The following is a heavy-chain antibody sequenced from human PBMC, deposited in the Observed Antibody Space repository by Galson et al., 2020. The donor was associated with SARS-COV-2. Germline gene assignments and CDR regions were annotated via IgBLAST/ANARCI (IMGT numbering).Heavy chain of an antibody. CDR2: IYYSGST. V-gene: IGHV4-31*03. J-gene: IGHJ3*02. CDR3: ARARITKIVVNSFDI. Sequence: SETLSLTCTVSGGSISSGGYYWSWIRQHPGKGLEWIGYIYYSGSTYYNPSLKSRVTISVDTSKNQFSLKLSSVTAADTAVYYCARARITKIVVNSFDIRGQGTMVTVAS. D-gene: IGHD3-22*01. CDR1: GGSISSGGYY.